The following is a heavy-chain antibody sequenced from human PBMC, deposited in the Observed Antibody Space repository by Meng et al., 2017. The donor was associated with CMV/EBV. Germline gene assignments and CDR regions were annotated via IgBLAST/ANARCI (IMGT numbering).Heavy chain of an antibody. V-gene: IGHV3-23*01. CDR2: ISSSGGTT. D-gene: IGHD3-16*01. Sequence: SGVTLSSYAMSWVRQAPGKGLEWVSVISSSGGTTYYADSVKGRFTISRDNSKNTLYVQMNSLRAEDTAVYFCAKVTRPAPTYYLDYWGQGTLVTVSS. J-gene: IGHJ4*02. CDR3: AKVTRPAPTYYLDY. CDR1: GVTLSSYA.